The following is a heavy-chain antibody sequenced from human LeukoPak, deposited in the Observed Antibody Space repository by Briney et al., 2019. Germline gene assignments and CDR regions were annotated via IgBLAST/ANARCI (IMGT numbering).Heavy chain of an antibody. Sequence: SVKVSCTASGGTFSSYAISWVRQAPGQGLEWMGGIIPIFGTANYAQKFQGRVTITADESTSTAYMELSSLRSEDTAVYYCARVSFVPYDSSGYYYYGMDVWGQGTTVTVSS. CDR2: IIPIFGTA. V-gene: IGHV1-69*01. CDR3: ARVSFVPYDSSGYYYYGMDV. D-gene: IGHD3-22*01. CDR1: GGTFSSYA. J-gene: IGHJ6*02.